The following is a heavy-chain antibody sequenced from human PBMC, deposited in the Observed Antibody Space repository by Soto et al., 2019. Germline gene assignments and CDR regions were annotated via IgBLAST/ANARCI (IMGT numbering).Heavy chain of an antibody. J-gene: IGHJ4*02. CDR3: TAGTSRVFPTPFES. CDR2: FDPEDGES. V-gene: IGHV1-24*01. CDR1: GYSLPGLS. Sequence: QVQLVQSGTEVKKPGASVKVSCKVSGYSLPGLSIHWVRQSPGKGLEWMGGFDPEDGESIYAQNFQGRVTLTEDTSTDTAYMELSSLSSDDTAVLYYTAGTSRVFPTPFESWGQGTLVIVSS.